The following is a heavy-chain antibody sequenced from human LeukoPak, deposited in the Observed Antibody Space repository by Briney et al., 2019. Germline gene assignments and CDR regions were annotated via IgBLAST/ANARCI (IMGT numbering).Heavy chain of an antibody. CDR1: GYTFTRYD. Sequence: ASVKVFCKASGYTFTRYDINWVRQATGQGLEWMGWMNPNSGNTGYAQKFQGRVTMTRNTSISTAYMELSSLRSEDTAVYYCARHGAVAGPNWFDPWGQGTLVTVSS. CDR3: ARHGAVAGPNWFDP. D-gene: IGHD6-19*01. CDR2: MNPNSGNT. J-gene: IGHJ5*02. V-gene: IGHV1-8*01.